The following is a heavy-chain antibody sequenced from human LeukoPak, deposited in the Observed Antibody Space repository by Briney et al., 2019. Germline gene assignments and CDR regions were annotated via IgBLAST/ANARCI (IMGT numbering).Heavy chain of an antibody. J-gene: IGHJ4*02. CDR2: ITASTAM. Sequence: GGSLRLSCAASGFTFNTYTMNWVRQAPGKGLEWVSSITASTAMYSADSVKGRFTISRDNAKNFLYLQMNSLRAEDTAVYYCARTYYDILTGYNPYFDYWGQGILVTVSS. D-gene: IGHD3-9*01. CDR1: GFTFNTYT. V-gene: IGHV3-69-1*01. CDR3: ARTYYDILTGYNPYFDY.